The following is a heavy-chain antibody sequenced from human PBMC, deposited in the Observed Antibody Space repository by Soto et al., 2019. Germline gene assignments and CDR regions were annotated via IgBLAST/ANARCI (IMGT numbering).Heavy chain of an antibody. CDR1: GDSFISHG. Sequence: GASVKVSCKASGDSFISHGLTWVRQAPGQGLEWMGWINTYNGDTNYAQNFQGRVTMTTDTSTSTAYMELKSLRSDDTAVYYCARAFYYDRSGSNFDHWGQGTLVTVSS. CDR2: INTYNGDT. J-gene: IGHJ4*02. V-gene: IGHV1-18*04. D-gene: IGHD3-22*01. CDR3: ARAFYYDRSGSNFDH.